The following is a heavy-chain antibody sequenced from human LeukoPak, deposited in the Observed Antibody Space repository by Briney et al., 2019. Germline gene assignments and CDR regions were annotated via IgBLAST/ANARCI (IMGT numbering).Heavy chain of an antibody. CDR3: ARGPRQYCSSTSCYLDY. Sequence: PGGSLRLSCAASGFTFSSYSMNWVRQAPGKGLEWVSSISSSSSYIYYADLVKGRFTISRDNAKNSLYLQMNSLRAEDTAVYYCARGPRQYCSSTSCYLDYWGQGTLVTVSS. CDR2: ISSSSSYI. D-gene: IGHD2-2*01. V-gene: IGHV3-21*01. J-gene: IGHJ4*02. CDR1: GFTFSSYS.